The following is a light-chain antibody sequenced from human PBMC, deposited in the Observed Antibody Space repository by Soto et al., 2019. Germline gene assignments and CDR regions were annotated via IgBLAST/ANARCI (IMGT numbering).Light chain of an antibody. Sequence: SYELTQPPSVSMSPGQTASITCSGDKLGNKYACWYQQKAGQSPVLVMYKDTKRPSGIPERFSGSNSGNTATLTISGTQAMDEADYYCQVWDRSTRVFGGGTKVTVL. CDR2: KDT. V-gene: IGLV3-1*01. CDR3: QVWDRSTRV. J-gene: IGLJ2*01. CDR1: KLGNKY.